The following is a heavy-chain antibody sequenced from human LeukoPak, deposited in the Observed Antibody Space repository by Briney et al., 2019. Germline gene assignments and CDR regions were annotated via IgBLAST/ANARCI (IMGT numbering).Heavy chain of an antibody. D-gene: IGHD2-21*02. CDR3: ARAQTYGDSRLLLDY. CDR2: INWNGGST. V-gene: IGHV3-20*04. Sequence: RPGGSLRLSCVASGFTFGNYGMSWVRQAPGKGLEWVSGINWNGGSTGYADSVEGRFTISRDNAKNSQYLQMNSLRVEDTALYYCARAQTYGDSRLLLDYWGQGTLVTVSS. J-gene: IGHJ4*02. CDR1: GFTFGNYG.